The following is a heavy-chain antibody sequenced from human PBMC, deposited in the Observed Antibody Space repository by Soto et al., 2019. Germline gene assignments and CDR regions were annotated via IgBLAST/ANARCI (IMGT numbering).Heavy chain of an antibody. CDR3: ASSFGLI. V-gene: IGHV4-59*01. CDR2: IYYSGST. D-gene: IGHD3-10*01. CDR1: GGSTSVYY. J-gene: IGHJ3*02. Sequence: QVQLQESGPGLVKPSETLSLTCTVSGGSTSVYYWSWIRQPPGKGLEWIGYIYYSGSTNYNPSLKSRVTISVDTSKNQFSLKLSSVTAADTAVYYCASSFGLIWGQGTMVTVSS.